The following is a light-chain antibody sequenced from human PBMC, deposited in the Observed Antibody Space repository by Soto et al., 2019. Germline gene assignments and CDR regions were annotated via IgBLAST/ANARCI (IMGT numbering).Light chain of an antibody. CDR3: QQYTSYPWT. Sequence: DIQMTQSPSILSASVGDRVTITCRASQSISSWLAWYQQKAGKAPKLLIYEASRLESGVPSRISGSGSGTEFTLTISSLQPEDFATYYCQQYTSYPWTFGQGTKVDIK. CDR2: EAS. J-gene: IGKJ1*01. V-gene: IGKV1-5*03. CDR1: QSISSW.